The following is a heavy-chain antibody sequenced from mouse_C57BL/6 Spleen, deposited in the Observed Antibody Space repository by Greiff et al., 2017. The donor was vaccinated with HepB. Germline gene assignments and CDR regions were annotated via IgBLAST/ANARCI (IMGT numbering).Heavy chain of an antibody. V-gene: IGHV5-6*01. J-gene: IGHJ2*01. D-gene: IGHD4-1*01. CDR3: ARLELGTFDY. CDR2: ISSGGSYT. Sequence: EVKLMESGGDLVKPGGSLKLSCAASGFTFSSYGMSWVRQTPDKRLEWVATISSGGSYTYYPDSVKGRFTISRDNAKNTLYLQMSSLKSEDTAMYYCARLELGTFDYWGQGTTLTVSS. CDR1: GFTFSSYG.